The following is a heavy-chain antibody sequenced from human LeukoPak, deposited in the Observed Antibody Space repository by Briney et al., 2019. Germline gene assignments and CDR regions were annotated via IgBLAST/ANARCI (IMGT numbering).Heavy chain of an antibody. CDR1: GFTFSSYW. D-gene: IGHD3-3*01. Sequence: GGSLRLSCAASGFTFSSYWMSWVRQAPGKGLEWVANIKQDGSEKYYVDSVKGRFTISRDNAKNSLYLQMNSLRAEDTAVYYCAKDLTEGITIFGVVSPFDYWGQGTQVTVSS. J-gene: IGHJ4*02. V-gene: IGHV3-7*03. CDR3: AKDLTEGITIFGVVSPFDY. CDR2: IKQDGSEK.